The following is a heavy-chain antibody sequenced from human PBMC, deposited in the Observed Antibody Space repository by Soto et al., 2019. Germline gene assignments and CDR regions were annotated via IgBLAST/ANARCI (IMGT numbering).Heavy chain of an antibody. CDR2: MNPNSGNT. Sequence: ASVKVSCKASGGTFSNYAFSWVRQATGQGLEWMGWMNPNSGNTGYAQKFRGRVTMTRNTSISTAYMELSSLRSEDTAVYYCARTGVDDAFDIWGQGTMVTVSS. J-gene: IGHJ3*02. V-gene: IGHV1-8*02. CDR1: GGTFSNYA. D-gene: IGHD7-27*01. CDR3: ARTGVDDAFDI.